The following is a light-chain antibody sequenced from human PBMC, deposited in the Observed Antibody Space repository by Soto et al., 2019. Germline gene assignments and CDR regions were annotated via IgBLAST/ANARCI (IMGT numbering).Light chain of an antibody. CDR3: QHYNSYSEA. V-gene: IGKV1-5*03. CDR1: QTISSW. J-gene: IGKJ1*01. CDR2: KAS. Sequence: DIQVTQAPSTLSGSVGDRVTSTCRASQTISSWLAWYQQKPGQAPKLLIYKASTLKSGVPSRFSGSGSGTEFTLTISSLQPDDFATYYCQHYNSYSEAFGQGTKV.